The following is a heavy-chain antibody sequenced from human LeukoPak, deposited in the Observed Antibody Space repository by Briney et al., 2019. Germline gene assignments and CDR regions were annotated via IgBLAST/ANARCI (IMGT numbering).Heavy chain of an antibody. CDR2: FDPEDGET. Sequence: ASVKVSCKVSGYTLTELSMHWVRQAPGKGLEWMGGFDPEDGETIYAQKFQSRVTMTEDTSTDTAYMELSSLRSEDTAVYYCTTHCSGGSCYPTNWFDPWGQGTLVTVSS. J-gene: IGHJ5*02. D-gene: IGHD2-15*01. CDR3: TTHCSGGSCYPTNWFDP. V-gene: IGHV1-24*01. CDR1: GYTLTELS.